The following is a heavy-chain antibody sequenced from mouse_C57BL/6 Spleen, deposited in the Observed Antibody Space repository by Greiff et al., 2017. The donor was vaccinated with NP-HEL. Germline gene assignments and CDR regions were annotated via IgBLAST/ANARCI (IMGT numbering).Heavy chain of an antibody. D-gene: IGHD1-1*01. CDR3: ARHRDYYGSSTPHAY. V-gene: IGHV5-6*02. J-gene: IGHJ3*01. CDR1: GFTFSSYG. Sequence: DVKLVESGGDLVKPGGSLKLSCAASGFTFSSYGMSWVRQTPDKRLVWVAPISSGGSYTYYPDSVKGRFTISRDNAKNTLYLQMSRLKSEDTAMYYCARHRDYYGSSTPHAYWGQGTLVTVSA. CDR2: ISSGGSYT.